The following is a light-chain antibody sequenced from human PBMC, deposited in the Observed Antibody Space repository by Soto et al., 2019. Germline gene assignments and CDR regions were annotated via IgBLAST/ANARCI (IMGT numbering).Light chain of an antibody. CDR1: QDIRNF. CDR3: QKYSSVLV. Sequence: DIQMTQSPTSLSATVGDRVTITCRASQDIRNFVAWYQQKPGKAPKLLIYAASTLQSGVPSRFSGSGSGTDFTLTINSLQPEDVPTYSCQKYSSVLVFGPGTKVEIK. J-gene: IGKJ3*01. V-gene: IGKV1-27*01. CDR2: AAS.